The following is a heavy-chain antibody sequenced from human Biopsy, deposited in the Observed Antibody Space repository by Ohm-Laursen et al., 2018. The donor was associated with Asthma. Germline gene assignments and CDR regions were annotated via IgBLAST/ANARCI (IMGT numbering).Heavy chain of an antibody. D-gene: IGHD3-3*02. CDR1: GFVFRSHA. Sequence: LSLTCAVSGFVFRSHAMHRVRQVPGKGLEWVANIKHDGSEKNHVDSLKGRFTISRDNAKNSLYLQMNSLRAEDTAVYYCARTFHFWSPYHAEHYQLWGQGTLVTVSS. V-gene: IGHV3-7*01. J-gene: IGHJ1*01. CDR3: ARTFHFWSPYHAEHYQL. CDR2: IKHDGSEK.